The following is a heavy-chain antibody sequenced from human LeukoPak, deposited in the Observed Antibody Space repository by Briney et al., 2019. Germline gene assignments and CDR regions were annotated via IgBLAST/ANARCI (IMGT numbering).Heavy chain of an antibody. CDR2: ISYDGSNK. Sequence: GGSLRLSCAASGFTFSSYAMHWVRQAPGEGLEWVAVISYDGSNKYYADSVKGRFTISRDNPKNTLYLQMNSLRAEDTAVYYCARDSGHYYDSSGDDAFDIWGQGTMVTVSS. CDR1: GFTFSSYA. V-gene: IGHV3-30-3*01. CDR3: ARDSGHYYDSSGDDAFDI. D-gene: IGHD3-22*01. J-gene: IGHJ3*02.